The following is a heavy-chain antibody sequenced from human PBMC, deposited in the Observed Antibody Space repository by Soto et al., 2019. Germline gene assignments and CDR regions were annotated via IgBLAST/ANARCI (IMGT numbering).Heavy chain of an antibody. J-gene: IGHJ4*02. Sequence: PSETLSLTCAVSGGSTSSGGYSWSWIRQPPGKGLEWIGYIYHSGSTYYNPSLKSRVTIPVDRSKNQFSLKLSSVTAADTAVYYCARSPRIHDYGGNYYFDYWGQGTLVTVSS. CDR1: GGSTSSGGYS. CDR2: IYHSGST. D-gene: IGHD4-17*01. V-gene: IGHV4-30-2*01. CDR3: ARSPRIHDYGGNYYFDY.